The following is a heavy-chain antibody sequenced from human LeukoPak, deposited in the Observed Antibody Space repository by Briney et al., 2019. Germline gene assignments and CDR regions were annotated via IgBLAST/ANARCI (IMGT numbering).Heavy chain of an antibody. CDR1: GFAFDDYA. J-gene: IGHJ4*02. CDR3: AKGSYTFYYASGSYKIPSHFDH. D-gene: IGHD3-10*01. V-gene: IGHV3-43*01. Sequence: PGGSLRLSCAASGFAFDDYAMHWVRQAPGKGVEWVSLNSWDGRTTYYAESVNGRFTTSRDNSRKSLYLQMNVLRTEDTALYFCAKGSYTFYYASGSYKIPSHFDHCGQGTLVTVSS. CDR2: NSWDGRTT.